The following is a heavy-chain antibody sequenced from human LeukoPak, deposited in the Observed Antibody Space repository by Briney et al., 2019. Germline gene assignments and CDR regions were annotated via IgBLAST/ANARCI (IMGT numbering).Heavy chain of an antibody. D-gene: IGHD1-1*01. CDR1: GFTFSSYA. CDR3: ARGPAGYN. V-gene: IGHV3-23*01. Sequence: GGSLRLSCAASGFTFSSYAMSWVRQAPGKGLEWVSTISGSGGSTYYADSVKGRFTISRDILKNTLYLQMNSLRAEDTAVYYCARGPAGYNWGQGTLVTVSS. J-gene: IGHJ4*02. CDR2: ISGSGGST.